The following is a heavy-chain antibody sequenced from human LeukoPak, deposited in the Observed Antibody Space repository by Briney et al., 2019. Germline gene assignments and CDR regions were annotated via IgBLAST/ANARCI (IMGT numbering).Heavy chain of an antibody. Sequence: PGGSLRLSCAASGFTLSSYWMSWVRQAPGKGLEWVANIKQDGREIYYVASVKGRFTISRDNAKNSLYLQMNSLRAEDTAVYYCAKDRSGYNFPYWGQGTLVTVSS. J-gene: IGHJ4*02. CDR3: AKDRSGYNFPY. CDR1: GFTLSSYW. CDR2: IKQDGREI. V-gene: IGHV3-7*01. D-gene: IGHD5-24*01.